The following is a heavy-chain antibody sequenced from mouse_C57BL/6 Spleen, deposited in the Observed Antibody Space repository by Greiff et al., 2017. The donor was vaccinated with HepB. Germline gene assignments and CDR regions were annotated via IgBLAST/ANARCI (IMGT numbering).Heavy chain of an antibody. CDR3: ARKFYGSSSLAY. CDR2: INPNNGGT. Sequence: EVQLQQSGPELVKPGASVKISCKASGYTFTDYYMNWVKQSHGKSLEWIGDINPNNGGTSYNQKFKGKATLTVDKSSSTAYMELRSLTSEDSAVYYCARKFYGSSSLAYWGQGTLVTVSA. J-gene: IGHJ3*01. D-gene: IGHD1-1*01. V-gene: IGHV1-26*01. CDR1: GYTFTDYY.